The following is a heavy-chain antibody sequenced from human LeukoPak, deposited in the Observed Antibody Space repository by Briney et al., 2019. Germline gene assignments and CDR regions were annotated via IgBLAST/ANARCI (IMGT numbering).Heavy chain of an antibody. V-gene: IGHV3-9*01. CDR3: AKDPDYDILTGPFDP. D-gene: IGHD3-9*01. CDR1: GFTFSTYE. J-gene: IGHJ5*02. CDR2: ISWNSGSI. Sequence: GGSLRLSCAASGFTFSTYEINWVRQAPGKGLEWVSGISWNSGSIGYADSVKGRFTISRDNAKNSLYLQMNSLRAEDTALYYCAKDPDYDILTGPFDPWGQGTLVTVSS.